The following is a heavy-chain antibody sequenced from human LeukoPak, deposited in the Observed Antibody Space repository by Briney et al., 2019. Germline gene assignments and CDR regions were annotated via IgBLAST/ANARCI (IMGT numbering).Heavy chain of an antibody. CDR1: GGSISSYY. V-gene: IGHV4-59*01. CDR3: AREKWTFDY. J-gene: IGHJ4*02. Sequence: SETLSLTCTVSGGSISSYYWSWIRQAPGKGLEWIGYIYYSGSTNYNPSLKSRVTISVDTSKNQFSLKLSSVTAADTAVYYCAREKWTFDYWGQGTLVTVSS. CDR2: IYYSGST. D-gene: IGHD1-26*01.